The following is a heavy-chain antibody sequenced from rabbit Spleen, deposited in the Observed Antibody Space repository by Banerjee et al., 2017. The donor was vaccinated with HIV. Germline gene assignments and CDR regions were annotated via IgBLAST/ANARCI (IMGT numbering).Heavy chain of an antibody. J-gene: IGHJ4*01. V-gene: IGHV1S45*01. CDR1: GFSFSGILY. CDR3: ARDAAGREDFNL. Sequence: QQQLEESGGGLAKPGGTLTLTCTASGFSFSGILYMCWVRQAPGKGLEWIACIDTGDGDTYFANWAKGRFTISKTSSTTVTLQMTSLTAADTATYFCARDAAGREDFNLWGPGTLVTVS. D-gene: IGHD4-2*01. CDR2: IDTGDGDT.